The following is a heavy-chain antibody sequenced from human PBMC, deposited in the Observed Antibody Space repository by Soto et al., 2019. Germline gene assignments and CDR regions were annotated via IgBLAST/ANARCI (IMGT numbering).Heavy chain of an antibody. D-gene: IGHD3-22*01. V-gene: IGHV1-69*06. CDR2: IIPIFGTA. Sequence: GASVKVSCKASGGTFSSYAISWVRQAPGQGLEWMGGIIPIFGTANYAQKFQGRVTITADKSTSTAYMELSSLRSEDTAVYYCARASYYYESSGPNNWFDPWGQGTLVTVSS. J-gene: IGHJ5*02. CDR1: GGTFSSYA. CDR3: ARASYYYESSGPNNWFDP.